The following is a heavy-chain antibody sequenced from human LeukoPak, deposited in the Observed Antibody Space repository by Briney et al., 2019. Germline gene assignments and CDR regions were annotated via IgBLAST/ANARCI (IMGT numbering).Heavy chain of an antibody. V-gene: IGHV4-39*07. D-gene: IGHD6-19*01. CDR1: GGSISSSSYY. J-gene: IGHJ5*02. Sequence: SETLSLTYTVSGGSISSSSYYWGWIRQPPGKGLEWIGSIYYSGSTYYNPSLKSRVTISVDTSKNQFSLKLSSVTAADTAVYYCARERVEIVVAGTYNWFDPWGQGTLVTVSS. CDR3: ARERVEIVVAGTYNWFDP. CDR2: IYYSGST.